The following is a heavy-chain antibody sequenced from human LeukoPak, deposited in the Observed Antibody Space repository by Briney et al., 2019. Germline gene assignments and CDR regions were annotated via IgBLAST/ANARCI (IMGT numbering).Heavy chain of an antibody. CDR1: AYTFTSSG. CDR2: ISAYNGNT. D-gene: IGHD1-14*01. CDR3: ARKPGARFDP. Sequence: GASVKVSCKASAYTFTSSGIGCVRQAPGQGLEWMGWISAYNGNTNYAQKLQGRVTMTTDTSTSTAYMELRSLRSDDAAVYYRARKPGARFDPWGQGTLVTVSS. J-gene: IGHJ5*02. V-gene: IGHV1-18*01.